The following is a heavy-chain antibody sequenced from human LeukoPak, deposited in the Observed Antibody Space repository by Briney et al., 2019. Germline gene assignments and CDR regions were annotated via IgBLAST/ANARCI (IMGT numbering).Heavy chain of an antibody. V-gene: IGHV3-23*01. CDR2: VGGTDGRT. CDR3: AKDGSYYFDY. Sequence: GGSLRLSCAASGFTFSTYNMNWVRQAPGKGLEWVSAVGGTDGRTYYAAFVKGRFTIYRDNSKNTLYLQMNSLRAEDTAVYHCAKDGSYYFDYWGQGTLVTVSS. CDR1: GFTFSTYN. J-gene: IGHJ4*02.